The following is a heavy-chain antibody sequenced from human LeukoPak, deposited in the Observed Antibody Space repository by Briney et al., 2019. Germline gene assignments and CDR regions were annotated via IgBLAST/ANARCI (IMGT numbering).Heavy chain of an antibody. J-gene: IGHJ4*02. V-gene: IGHV3-53*01. CDR1: GFTVSSNY. Sequence: GGSLRLSCAASGFTVSSNYMSWVRQAPGKGLEWVSVIYSGGSTYYADSVKGRFTISRDNSKNTLYLQMNSLRAEDTAVYYCAKGLEHYYDSSGYLDSDYWGQGTLVTVSS. CDR3: AKGLEHYYDSSGYLDSDY. D-gene: IGHD3-22*01. CDR2: IYSGGST.